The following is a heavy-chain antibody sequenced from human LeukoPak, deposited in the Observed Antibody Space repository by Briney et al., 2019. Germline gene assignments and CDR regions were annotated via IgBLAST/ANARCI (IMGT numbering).Heavy chain of an antibody. J-gene: IGHJ4*02. CDR3: ARDLADYYDSSGYYYPPGYFDY. CDR2: ISAYNGNT. V-gene: IGHV1-18*01. D-gene: IGHD3-22*01. CDR1: GYTFTNYG. Sequence: GASVKVSCKASGYTFTNYGISWVRQAPGQGLEWMVCISAYNGNTNYAQKLQGRVTMTTGTSTSTAYMELRSLRSDDTAVYYCARDLADYYDSSGYYYPPGYFDYWGQGTLVTVSS.